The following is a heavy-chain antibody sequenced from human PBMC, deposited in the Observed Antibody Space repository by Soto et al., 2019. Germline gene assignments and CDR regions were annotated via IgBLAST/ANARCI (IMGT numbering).Heavy chain of an antibody. J-gene: IGHJ4*02. D-gene: IGHD3-16*02. CDR2: FAPEDGEP. CDR1: GLSLSELS. V-gene: IGHV1-24*01. Sequence: GPSVKASCNVSGLSLSELSMYCVRQPPGEGLECMGGFAPEDGEPVYAQRFQGRLTMTKDTSTETAYMELSSLTSDDAAVYFCAAVLLPPADFAFGGIVAGSFDYWGQGTLVTVSS. CDR3: AAVLLPPADFAFGGIVAGSFDY.